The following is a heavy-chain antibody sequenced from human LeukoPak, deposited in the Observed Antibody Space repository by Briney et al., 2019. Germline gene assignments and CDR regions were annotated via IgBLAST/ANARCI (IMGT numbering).Heavy chain of an antibody. CDR2: TYTGGNS. V-gene: IGHV3-53*01. Sequence: GGSLRLSCAASGFTFSSIHMVWVRQAPGKGLEWVSVTYTGGNSYYADSVKGRFTISRDNSKNTLYLQMNSLRVEDTAVYYCAKDRNDWKQGIDSWGQGTLVTVST. CDR1: GFTFSSIH. J-gene: IGHJ4*02. D-gene: IGHD1-1*01. CDR3: AKDRNDWKQGIDS.